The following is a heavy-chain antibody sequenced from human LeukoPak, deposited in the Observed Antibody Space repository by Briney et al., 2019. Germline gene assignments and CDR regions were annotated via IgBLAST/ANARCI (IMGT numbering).Heavy chain of an antibody. CDR1: GYTFTSYG. J-gene: IGHJ4*02. Sequence: ASVKVSCKASGYTFTSYGISWVRQAPGQGLEWMGWISAYNGNTSYAQKLQGRVTMTTDTSTSTAYMELRSLRSDDTAVYYCARGHYVWGSYRSGALDYWGQGTLVTVSS. CDR2: ISAYNGNT. V-gene: IGHV1-18*01. CDR3: ARGHYVWGSYRSGALDY. D-gene: IGHD3-16*02.